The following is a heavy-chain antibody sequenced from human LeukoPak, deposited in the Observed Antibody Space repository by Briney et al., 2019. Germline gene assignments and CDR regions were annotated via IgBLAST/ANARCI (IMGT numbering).Heavy chain of an antibody. CDR2: IRYDGSNK. Sequence: GGSLRLSCAASGFTFSSYGMHWVRQAPGKGLEWVAFIRYDGSNKYYADSVKGRFTISRDNSKNTLYLQMNSLRAEDTAGYYCAREGWFGEFDNWFDPWGQGTLVTVSS. V-gene: IGHV3-30*02. CDR3: AREGWFGEFDNWFDP. CDR1: GFTFSSYG. D-gene: IGHD3-10*01. J-gene: IGHJ5*02.